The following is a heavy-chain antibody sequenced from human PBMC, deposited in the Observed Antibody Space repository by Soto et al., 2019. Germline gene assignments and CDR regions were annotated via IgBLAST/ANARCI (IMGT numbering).Heavy chain of an antibody. CDR2: INPTSGGT. Sequence: ASVKVSCKASGYTFPGNYMHWVRQAPGQGLEWMALINPTSGGTNYAQKFQGRVTMTWDTSISTAYMELSRLRSDDTAIYYCARGYCSSGCSHYFDYWGQGTLVTVSS. CDR1: GYTFPGNY. J-gene: IGHJ4*02. CDR3: ARGYCSSGCSHYFDY. V-gene: IGHV1-2*02. D-gene: IGHD2-2*01.